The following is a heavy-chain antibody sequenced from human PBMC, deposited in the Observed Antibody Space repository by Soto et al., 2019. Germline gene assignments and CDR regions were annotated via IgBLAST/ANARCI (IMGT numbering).Heavy chain of an antibody. V-gene: IGHV3-15*01. CDR1: GFTFSHAW. D-gene: IGHD2-15*01. CDR2: IKGKTDAGTT. Sequence: PGGSLRLSCAASGFTFSHAWMSWVRQAPGKGLEWVGRIKGKTDAGTTDYAAPVKGRFTISREDSENTLYLQMNSLKTEDTAMYYCRWALDCSAGSCIDYWGQGTLVTVSS. J-gene: IGHJ4*02. CDR3: RWALDCSAGSCIDY.